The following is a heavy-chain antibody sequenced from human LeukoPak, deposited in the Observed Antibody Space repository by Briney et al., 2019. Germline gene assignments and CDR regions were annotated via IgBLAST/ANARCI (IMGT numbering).Heavy chain of an antibody. CDR1: GGSISSSTYY. V-gene: IGHV4-39*01. Sequence: SETLSLTCTVSGGSISSSTYYWVWSRQPPGKGLEWIGNIYYKGSAYYNPSLKSRVTMSVDTSKNQFSLKVSSVTAADTAVYYSARRDYHYFDSWGQGTLVTVSS. CDR2: IYYKGSA. J-gene: IGHJ4*02. D-gene: IGHD4-17*01. CDR3: ARRDYHYFDS.